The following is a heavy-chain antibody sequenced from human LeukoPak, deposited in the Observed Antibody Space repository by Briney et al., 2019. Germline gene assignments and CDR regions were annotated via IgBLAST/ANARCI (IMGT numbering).Heavy chain of an antibody. CDR3: ARVISSYGFKRRNYYYYMDV. D-gene: IGHD5-18*01. V-gene: IGHV4-59*11. CDR2: IYYSGST. CDR1: GGSISSHY. Sequence: SETLSLTCTVSGGSISSHYWSWIRQPPGKGLEWIGYIYYSGSTNYNPSLKSRVTISVDTSKNQFSLKLSSVTAADTAVYYCARVISSYGFKRRNYYYYMDVWGKGTTVTVSS. J-gene: IGHJ6*03.